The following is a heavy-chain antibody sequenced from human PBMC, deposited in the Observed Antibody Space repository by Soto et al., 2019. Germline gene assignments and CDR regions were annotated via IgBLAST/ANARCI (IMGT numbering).Heavy chain of an antibody. CDR1: GFTFSSYW. V-gene: IGHV3-74*01. CDR2: INSDGGTT. Sequence: GGSLRLSCEASGFTFSSYWMHWVRQAPGQGLVWLSRINSDGGTTNYADSVKGRFTISRDNAKNTVYLQMNDLRAEDTAVYYCGRGVAKNYGVDVWGQGTTVTVSS. CDR3: GRGVAKNYGVDV. J-gene: IGHJ6*02.